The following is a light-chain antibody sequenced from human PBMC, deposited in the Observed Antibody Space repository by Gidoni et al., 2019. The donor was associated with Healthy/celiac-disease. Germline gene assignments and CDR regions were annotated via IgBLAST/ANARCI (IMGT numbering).Light chain of an antibody. V-gene: IGKV3-15*01. CDR2: GAS. Sequence: EIVMTQSPATLSVSPGASATLSCRASQSVSSNLAWYQQKPGQAPRLLIYGASTRATGIPARFSGSGSGTEFTLTISSLQSEDFAVYYCQQYNNWPPTFGGGTKVEIK. CDR3: QQYNNWPPT. J-gene: IGKJ4*01. CDR1: QSVSSN.